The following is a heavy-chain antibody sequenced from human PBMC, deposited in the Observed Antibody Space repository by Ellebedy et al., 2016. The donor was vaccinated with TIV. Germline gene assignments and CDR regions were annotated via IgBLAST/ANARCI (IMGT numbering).Heavy chain of an antibody. Sequence: AASVKVSCKASGGTFSTYALSWVRQAPGQGLEWMGGIIPMLGTANYAQKFQGRVSITADKSTTTVYMEVSSLRSEDAAVYYCAREGREYNTPSQYFQNWGQGTVVTVSS. CDR3: AREGREYNTPSQYFQN. V-gene: IGHV1-69*10. J-gene: IGHJ1*01. CDR1: GGTFSTYA. D-gene: IGHD5-24*01. CDR2: IIPMLGTA.